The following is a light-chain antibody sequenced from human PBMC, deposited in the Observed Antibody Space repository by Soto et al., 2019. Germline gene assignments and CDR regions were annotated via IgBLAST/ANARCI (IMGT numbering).Light chain of an antibody. CDR3: SSYTTSSTLV. J-gene: IGLJ1*01. V-gene: IGLV2-14*03. CDR2: EVS. CDR1: SSDVGGYNF. Sequence: QSVLTQPASVFGSPGQSSTISCTGTSSDVGGYNFVSWYQQHPGKAPKLMIYEVSSRPSGVSNRFSGSKSGNTASLTISGLQPEDEADYYCSSYTTSSTLVFGTGTKVTVL.